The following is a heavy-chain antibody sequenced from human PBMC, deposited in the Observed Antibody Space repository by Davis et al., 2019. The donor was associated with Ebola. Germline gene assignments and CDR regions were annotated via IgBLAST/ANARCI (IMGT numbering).Heavy chain of an antibody. Sequence: SETLSLTCTVSGGSISSSSYYWGWIRQPPGKGLEWIGSIYYSGSTNYNPSLKSRVTISVDTSKDQFSLKLSSVTAADTAVYYCARLSMIVVVDAFDIWGQGTMVTVSS. V-gene: IGHV4-39*07. CDR1: GGSISSSSYY. CDR3: ARLSMIVVVDAFDI. J-gene: IGHJ3*02. D-gene: IGHD3-22*01. CDR2: IYYSGST.